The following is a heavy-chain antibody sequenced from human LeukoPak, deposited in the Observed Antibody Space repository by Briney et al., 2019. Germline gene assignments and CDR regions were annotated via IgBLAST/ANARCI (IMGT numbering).Heavy chain of an antibody. J-gene: IGHJ4*02. CDR2: LQDDGSHQ. CDR1: GLAVGTSW. Sequence: GGSLRLSCAASGLAVGTSWMGWVRQAPGKGLEWVASLQDDGSHQYYVDSAKGRFTISRENAKNSLFLQMSSLRVEDTAVYYCARDLSSRDAYWGQGTPVTVSS. D-gene: IGHD6-13*01. CDR3: ARDLSSRDAY. V-gene: IGHV3-7*03.